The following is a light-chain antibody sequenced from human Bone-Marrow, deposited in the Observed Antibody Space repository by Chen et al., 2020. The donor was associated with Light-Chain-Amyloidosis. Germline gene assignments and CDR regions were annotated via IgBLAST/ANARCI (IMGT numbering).Light chain of an antibody. V-gene: IGKV3-20*01. CDR1: HSVSSSY. Sequence: EIVLTQSPGTLSLSPGERATLSCRASHSVSSSYLAWYQQKPSQSPRLLIYGASSRDTGIPDRFSGSGSGTDITLAIRRLEPEDFAVYYCQQYGSSPLTVGGGTKVEIK. CDR2: GAS. J-gene: IGKJ4*01. CDR3: QQYGSSPLT.